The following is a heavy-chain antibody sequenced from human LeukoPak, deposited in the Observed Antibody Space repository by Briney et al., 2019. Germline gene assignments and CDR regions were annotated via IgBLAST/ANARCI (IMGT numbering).Heavy chain of an antibody. CDR2: IYYSGST. V-gene: IGHV4-59*01. CDR1: GGSISSDY. J-gene: IGHJ4*02. D-gene: IGHD3-22*01. Sequence: PSETLSLTCTVSGGSISSDYWSWIRQPPGKGLEWIGYIYYSGSTNYNPSLKSRVTISVDTSKDQFSLKLSSVTAADTAVYHCARTPYDSGGYGTFDYWGQGTLVTVSS. CDR3: ARTPYDSGGYGTFDY.